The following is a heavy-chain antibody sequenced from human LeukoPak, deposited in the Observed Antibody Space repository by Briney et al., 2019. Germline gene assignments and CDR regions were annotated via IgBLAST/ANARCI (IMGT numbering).Heavy chain of an antibody. CDR1: AFTFDDYA. CDR3: AKDWQYYYDSSGYLQH. CDR2: ISGDGGST. D-gene: IGHD3-22*01. J-gene: IGHJ1*01. V-gene: IGHV3-43*02. Sequence: GGSLRLSCVASAFTFDDYAMHWVRQAPGKGLEWVSLISGDGGSTCYADSVKGRFTISRYNSKNSLYLQMNSLRTEDTALYYCAKDWQYYYDSSGYLQHWGQGTLVTVSS.